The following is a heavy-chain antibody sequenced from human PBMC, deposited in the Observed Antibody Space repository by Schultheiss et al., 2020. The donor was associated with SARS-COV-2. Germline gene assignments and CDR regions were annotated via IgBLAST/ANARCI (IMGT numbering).Heavy chain of an antibody. D-gene: IGHD6-13*01. CDR3: ARGSFGAAAGLDY. CDR2: VWYDGNNK. Sequence: GGSLRLSCAASGFTFSSYAMSWVRQAPGKGLEWVAIVWYDGNNKYYADSVKGRFTISRDNSKNTLYLQMNSLRGEDTAVYYCARGSFGAAAGLDYWGLGTLVTVSS. CDR1: GFTFSSYA. J-gene: IGHJ4*02. V-gene: IGHV3-33*08.